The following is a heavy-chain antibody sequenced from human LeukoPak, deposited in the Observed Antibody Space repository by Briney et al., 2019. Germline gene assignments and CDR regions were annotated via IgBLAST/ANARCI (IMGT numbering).Heavy chain of an antibody. D-gene: IGHD2-15*01. CDR2: IGGSGGST. J-gene: IGHJ4*02. CDR1: GFTFSSYA. CDR3: AKRTRSGGNGDFDY. Sequence: GGSLRLSCAASGFTFSSYAMSWVRQAPGKGLEWVSAIGGSGGSTYYADSVKGRFTMSRDNSKNTLYLQMNSLRAEDTAVYYCAKRTRSGGNGDFDYWGQGTLVTASS. V-gene: IGHV3-23*01.